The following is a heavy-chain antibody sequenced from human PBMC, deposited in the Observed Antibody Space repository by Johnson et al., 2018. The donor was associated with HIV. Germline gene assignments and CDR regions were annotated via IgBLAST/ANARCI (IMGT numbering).Heavy chain of an antibody. V-gene: IGHV3-20*04. CDR3: ARGLHTGYCSGGSCYGARAFDI. CDR1: GFTFDDYG. J-gene: IGHJ3*02. Sequence: VQLVESGGGVVRPGGSLRLSCAASGFTFDDYGMSWVRQVPGKGLEWVSRINSDGSSTSYADSVKGRFTISRDNAKNTLYLQMNSLRAEDTAVYYCARGLHTGYCSGGSCYGARAFDIWGQGTMVTVSS. D-gene: IGHD2-15*01. CDR2: INSDGSST.